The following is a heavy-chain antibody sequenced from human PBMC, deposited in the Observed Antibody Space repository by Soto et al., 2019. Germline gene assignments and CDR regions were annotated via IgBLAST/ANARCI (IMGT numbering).Heavy chain of an antibody. V-gene: IGHV4-39*01. J-gene: IGHJ3*02. D-gene: IGHD2-2*01. CDR1: GGSISSSSYY. Sequence: QLQLQESGPGLVKPSETLSLTCTVSGGSISSSSYYWGWIRQPPGKGLEWIGSIYYSGSTYYNPSLKSRVTISVDTSKNPFSLKLSSVTAADTAVYYCARGPCSSTSCTDAFDIWGQGTMVTVSS. CDR2: IYYSGST. CDR3: ARGPCSSTSCTDAFDI.